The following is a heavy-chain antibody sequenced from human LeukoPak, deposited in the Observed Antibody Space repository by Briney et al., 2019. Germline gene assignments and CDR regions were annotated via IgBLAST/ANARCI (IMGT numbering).Heavy chain of an antibody. J-gene: IGHJ6*02. CDR2: ISYDGSNK. D-gene: IGHD3-3*01. Sequence: GGSLRLSCAASGFTFSSYGMHWVRQAPGKGLEWVAVISYDGSNKYYADSVKGRFTISRDNSKNTLYLQMNSLRAEDTAVYYCAKGYEYYDFWSGYQSYGMDVWGQGTTVTVSS. V-gene: IGHV3-30*18. CDR3: AKGYEYYDFWSGYQSYGMDV. CDR1: GFTFSSYG.